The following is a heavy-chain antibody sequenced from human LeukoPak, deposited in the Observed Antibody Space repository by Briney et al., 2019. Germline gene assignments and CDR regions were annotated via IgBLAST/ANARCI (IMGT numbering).Heavy chain of an antibody. CDR2: ISAYNGDT. CDR1: GYTFTSYG. CDR3: ARSDCSSTTCYVTFDY. D-gene: IGHD2-2*01. V-gene: IGHV1-18*01. Sequence: ASVKVSCKASGYTFTSYGISWVRQAPGQGLEWMGWISAYNGDTNYAQNLQGRVTMTTDASTSTAYMDLRSLRSDHTAVYYCARSDCSSTTCYVTFDYWGQGTLVIVSS. J-gene: IGHJ4*02.